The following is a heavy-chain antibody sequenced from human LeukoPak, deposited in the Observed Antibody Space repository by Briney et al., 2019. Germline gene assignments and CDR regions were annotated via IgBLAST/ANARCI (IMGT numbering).Heavy chain of an antibody. J-gene: IGHJ4*02. V-gene: IGHV3-30-3*01. D-gene: IGHD3-9*01. CDR2: ISYDGSNK. Sequence: GGSLRLSCAASGFTFSSYAMHWVRQAPGMGLEWVAVISYDGSNKYYADSVKGRFTISRDNSKNTLYLQMNSLRAEDTAVYYCAKDSKSIFDWGQGTLVTVSS. CDR3: AKDSKSIFD. CDR1: GFTFSSYA.